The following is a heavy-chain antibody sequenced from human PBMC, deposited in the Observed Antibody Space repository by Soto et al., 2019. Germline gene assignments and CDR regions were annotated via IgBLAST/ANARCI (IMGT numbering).Heavy chain of an antibody. CDR2: IYYSGST. CDR1: GGSVSSGSYY. CDR3: AREYSSSSSFDY. Sequence: SETLSLTCTVYGGSVSSGSYYWSWIRQPPGKGLEWIGYIYYSGSTNYNPSLKSRVTISVDTSKNQFSLKLSSVTAADTAVYYCAREYSSSSSFDYWGQGTLVTVSS. D-gene: IGHD6-6*01. V-gene: IGHV4-61*01. J-gene: IGHJ4*02.